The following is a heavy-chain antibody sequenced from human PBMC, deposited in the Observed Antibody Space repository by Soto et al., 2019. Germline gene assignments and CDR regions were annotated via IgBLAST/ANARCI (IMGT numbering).Heavy chain of an antibody. CDR1: GFTFNSYS. Sequence: SLRLSCAVSGFTFNSYSMNWVRQAPGKGLEWVSSISSFSNYMYYTDSVRGRFTISRDNARNSLYLQMNSLRAEDTAVYFCARDRGLPYSFDIWGQGTMATV. D-gene: IGHD3-10*01. CDR2: ISSFSNYM. J-gene: IGHJ3*02. CDR3: ARDRGLPYSFDI. V-gene: IGHV3-21*01.